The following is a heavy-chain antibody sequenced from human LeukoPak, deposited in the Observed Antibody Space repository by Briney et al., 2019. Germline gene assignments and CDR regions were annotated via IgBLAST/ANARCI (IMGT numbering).Heavy chain of an antibody. V-gene: IGHV4-39*01. CDR2: IHYSGST. D-gene: IGHD3-10*01. J-gene: IGHJ4*02. CDR3: ASVDRGWFGVGDY. Sequence: SETLSLTCTVSGGAISSINYYWGWIRQPPGKGLEWIGSIHYSGSTYYNPSLKSRLTISVDTSKNQFSLKLTSVTAADTAVYYCASVDRGWFGVGDYWGQGTLVTVSS. CDR1: GGAISSINYY.